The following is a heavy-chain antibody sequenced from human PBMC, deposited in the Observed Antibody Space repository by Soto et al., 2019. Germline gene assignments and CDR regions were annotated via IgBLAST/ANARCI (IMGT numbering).Heavy chain of an antibody. CDR1: GYTFTNYG. CDR2: INPNSGGT. D-gene: IGHD1-20*01. V-gene: IGHV1-2*04. J-gene: IGHJ5*02. Sequence: ASVKVSCKASGYTFTNYGITWVRQAPGQGLEWMGWINPNSGGTNYAQKFQGWVTMTRDTSISTAYMELSRLRSDDTAVYYCARAVFNNWFDPWGQGTLVTVSS. CDR3: ARAVFNNWFDP.